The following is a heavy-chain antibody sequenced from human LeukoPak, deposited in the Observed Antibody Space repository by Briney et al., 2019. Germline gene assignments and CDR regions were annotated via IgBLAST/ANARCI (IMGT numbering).Heavy chain of an antibody. J-gene: IGHJ4*02. CDR2: LYFSGST. Sequence: MSSQTLSLTCTVSGGPINSGGYYWSWIRQLPRKGLEWIGYLYFSGSTYFNPSLKSRVTILEDTSKNLFSLRLSSVTAADTAVYYCARDKGYSYGEYYFDYWGQGTLVTVSS. V-gene: IGHV4-31*03. CDR1: GGPINSGGYY. D-gene: IGHD5-18*01. CDR3: ARDKGYSYGEYYFDY.